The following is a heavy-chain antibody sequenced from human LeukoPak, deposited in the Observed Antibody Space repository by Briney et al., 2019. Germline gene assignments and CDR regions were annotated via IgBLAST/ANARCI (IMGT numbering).Heavy chain of an antibody. CDR3: AKDLFYDILTGYFDY. CDR2: ISYDGGYK. CDR1: GFTFSSYG. D-gene: IGHD3-9*01. V-gene: IGHV3-30*18. Sequence: GGSLRLSCAASGFTFSSYGMHWVRQAPGKGLEWVAVISYDGGYKYYADSVKGRFTISRENSKNTLYLQMNSLRAEDTAVYYCAKDLFYDILTGYFDYWGHGTLVTVSP. J-gene: IGHJ4*01.